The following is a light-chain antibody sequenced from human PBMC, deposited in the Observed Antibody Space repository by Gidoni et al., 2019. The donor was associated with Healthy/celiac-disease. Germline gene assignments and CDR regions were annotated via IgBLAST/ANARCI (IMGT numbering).Light chain of an antibody. J-gene: IGKJ4*01. Sequence: EIVLTQSPANRSLSPGERATLFCRASQSVSSYFAWYQQKPGQAPRLLIYDASNRATGIPARFSGSGSGTDFTLTISSLEPEDFAVYYCQQRSNWPPGLTCGGGTKVEIK. CDR3: QQRSNWPPGLT. CDR2: DAS. CDR1: QSVSSY. V-gene: IGKV3-11*01.